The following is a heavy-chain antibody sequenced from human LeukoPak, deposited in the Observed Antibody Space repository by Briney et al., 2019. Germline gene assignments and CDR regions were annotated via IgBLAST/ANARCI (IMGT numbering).Heavy chain of an antibody. J-gene: IGHJ4*02. D-gene: IGHD3-22*01. Sequence: GASVKVSCTASGYTFTSYYMHWVRQAPGQGLEWMGIINPSGGSTSYAQKFQGRVTMTRDTSTSTVYMELSSLRSEDTAVYYCASLGSSGYYFDYWGQGTLVTVSS. CDR1: GYTFTSYY. V-gene: IGHV1-46*01. CDR2: INPSGGST. CDR3: ASLGSSGYYFDY.